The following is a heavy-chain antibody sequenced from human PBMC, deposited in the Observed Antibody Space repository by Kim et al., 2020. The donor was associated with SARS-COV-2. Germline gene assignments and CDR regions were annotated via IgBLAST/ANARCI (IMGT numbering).Heavy chain of an antibody. CDR2: IKSKTDGGTK. CDR3: TTARLPIVATIRWYFDL. V-gene: IGHV3-15*01. Sequence: GGSLRLSCAASGFTFSNAWMSGVRQATGKGLEWVGRIKSKTDGGTKDYAAPVKGRFTISRDDSKNTLYLQMNSLKTEDTAVYYCTTARLPIVATIRWYFDLWGRGTLVTVSS. CDR1: GFTFSNAW. D-gene: IGHD5-12*01. J-gene: IGHJ2*01.